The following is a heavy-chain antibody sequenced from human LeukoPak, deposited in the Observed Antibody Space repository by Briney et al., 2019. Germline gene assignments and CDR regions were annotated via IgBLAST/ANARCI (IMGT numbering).Heavy chain of an antibody. V-gene: IGHV1-2*02. J-gene: IGHJ6*04. CDR1: GYTFTGYY. D-gene: IGHD2-2*01. CDR3: ARDFAIIEDIVVVPAAMDV. CDR2: INPNSGGT. Sequence: GASVKVSFKASGYTFTGYYMHWVRQAPGQGLEWMGWINPNSGGTNYAQKFQGRVTMTRDTSISTAYMELSRLRSDDTAVYYCARDFAIIEDIVVVPAAMDVWGKGTTVTVSS.